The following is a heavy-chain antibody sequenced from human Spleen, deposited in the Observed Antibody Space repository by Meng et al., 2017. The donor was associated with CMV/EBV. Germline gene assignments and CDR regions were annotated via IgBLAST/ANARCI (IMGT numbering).Heavy chain of an antibody. CDR1: GFTFSSYA. J-gene: IGHJ4*02. CDR2: ISGSGGST. V-gene: IGHV3-23*01. D-gene: IGHD6-19*01. CDR3: ATYSSGLNFDY. Sequence: GESLKISCAASGFTFSSYAMSWVRQAPGKGLEWVSAISGSGGSTYYADSVNGRFTISRDNSKNTLYLQMNSLRAEDTAVYYCATYSSGLNFDYWGQGTLVTVSS.